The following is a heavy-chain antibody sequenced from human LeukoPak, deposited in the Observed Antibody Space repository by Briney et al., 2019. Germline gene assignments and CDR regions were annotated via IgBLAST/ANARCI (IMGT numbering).Heavy chain of an antibody. V-gene: IGHV1-18*03. J-gene: IGHJ6*03. D-gene: IGHD2-2*01. CDR1: GYTFTSYG. Sequence: ASVKVSCKASGYTFTSYGISWVRQAPGQGLEWMGWISAYNGNTNYAQKLQGRVTMTTDTSTSTAYMELRSLRSDDMAVYYCARTVVVPAAKIYYYYYMDVWGKGTTVTVSS. CDR3: ARTVVVPAAKIYYYYYMDV. CDR2: ISAYNGNT.